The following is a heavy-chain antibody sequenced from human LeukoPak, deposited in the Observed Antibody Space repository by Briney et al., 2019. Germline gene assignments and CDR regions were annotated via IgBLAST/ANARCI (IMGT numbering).Heavy chain of an antibody. D-gene: IGHD1-26*01. J-gene: IGHJ3*02. V-gene: IGHV4-39*07. CDR2: IYYSGST. CDR1: GGSISSSSYY. CDR3: ARESSGSYYDLSAFDI. Sequence: PSETLSLTCTVSGGSISSSSYYWDWIRQPPGKGLEWIGSIYYSGSTYYNPSLKSRVTISVDTSKKKFSLKLSSVTAADTAVYYCARESSGSYYDLSAFDIWGQGTMVTVSS.